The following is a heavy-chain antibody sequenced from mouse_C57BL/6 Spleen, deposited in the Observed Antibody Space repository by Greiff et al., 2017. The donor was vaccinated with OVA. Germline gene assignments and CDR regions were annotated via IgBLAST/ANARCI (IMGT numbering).Heavy chain of an antibody. V-gene: IGHV5-9-1*02. D-gene: IGHD1-1*01. Sequence: EVMLVESGEGLVKPGGSLKLSCAASGFTFSSYAMSWVRQTPEKRLEWVAYISSGGDYIYYADTVKGRFTISRDNARNTLYLQMSSLKSEDTAMYYCTRGEIPLYGSSSYAMDYWGQGTSVTVSS. J-gene: IGHJ4*01. CDR3: TRGEIPLYGSSSYAMDY. CDR1: GFTFSSYA. CDR2: ISSGGDYI.